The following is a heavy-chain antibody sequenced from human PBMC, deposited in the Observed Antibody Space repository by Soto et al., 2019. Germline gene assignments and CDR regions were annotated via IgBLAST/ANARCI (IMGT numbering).Heavy chain of an antibody. CDR1: GFTFSSYA. CDR2: ISGSGGST. CDR3: AKFLESGSMYYAKYYFDY. D-gene: IGHD3-16*01. Sequence: PGGSLRLSCAASGFTFSSYAMSRVRQAPGKGLEWVSAISGSGGSTYYADSVKGRFTISRDNSKNTLYLQMNSLRAEDTAVYYCAKFLESGSMYYAKYYFDYWGQGTLVTVSS. J-gene: IGHJ4*02. V-gene: IGHV3-23*01.